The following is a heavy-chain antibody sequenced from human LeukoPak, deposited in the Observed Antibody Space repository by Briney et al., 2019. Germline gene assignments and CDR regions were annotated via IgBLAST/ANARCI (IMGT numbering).Heavy chain of an antibody. CDR2: ISYDGSNK. J-gene: IGHJ5*02. CDR1: GFTFSSYG. Sequence: PGRSLRLSCAASGFTFSSYGMHWVRQAPGKGLEWVAVISYDGSNKYYADSVKGRFTISRDNSKNTLYLQMNSLRAEDTAVYYCAKDGGLWVSAHWGGSWGRGTLVTVSS. D-gene: IGHD7-27*01. CDR3: AKDGGLWVSAHWGGS. V-gene: IGHV3-30*18.